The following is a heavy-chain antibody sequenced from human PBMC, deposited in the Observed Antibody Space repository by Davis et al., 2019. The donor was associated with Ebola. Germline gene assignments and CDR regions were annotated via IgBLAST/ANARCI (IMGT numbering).Heavy chain of an antibody. CDR3: ARVVFVAGATPTWYFDL. CDR1: GGSITSNGYY. V-gene: IGHV4-39*01. D-gene: IGHD2-15*01. Sequence: GSLRLSCSVSGGSITSNGYYWGWIRQPPGKGLEWIGSIYYSGSTYYNPSLKSRVTISVDTSKNQFSLKLSSVTAADTAVYYCARVVFVAGATPTWYFDLWGRGTLVTVSP. CDR2: IYYSGST. J-gene: IGHJ2*01.